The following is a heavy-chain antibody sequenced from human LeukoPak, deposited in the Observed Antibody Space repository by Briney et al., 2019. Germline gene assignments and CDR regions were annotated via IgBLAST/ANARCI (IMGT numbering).Heavy chain of an antibody. Sequence: SVKVSCKASGGTFSSYAISWVRQAPGQGLEWMGGIIPIFGTANYAQKFQGRDTITTDESTSTAYMELSSLRSEDTAVYYCARGASYYYDSSGPFDYWGQGTLVTVSS. D-gene: IGHD3-22*01. CDR2: IIPIFGTA. J-gene: IGHJ4*02. CDR3: ARGASYYYDSSGPFDY. V-gene: IGHV1-69*05. CDR1: GGTFSSYA.